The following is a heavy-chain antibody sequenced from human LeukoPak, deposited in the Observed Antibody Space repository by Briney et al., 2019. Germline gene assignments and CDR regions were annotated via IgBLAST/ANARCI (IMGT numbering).Heavy chain of an antibody. CDR2: ISYDGSNK. Sequence: GRSLRLSCAASGFTFSSYGMHWVRQAPGQGQEWVAVISYDGSNKYYADSVKGRFTISRDNSKNTLYLQMNSLRAEDTAVYYCANVYYYGSGSPDYWGQGTLVTVSS. J-gene: IGHJ4*02. CDR1: GFTFSSYG. D-gene: IGHD3-10*01. CDR3: ANVYYYGSGSPDY. V-gene: IGHV3-30*18.